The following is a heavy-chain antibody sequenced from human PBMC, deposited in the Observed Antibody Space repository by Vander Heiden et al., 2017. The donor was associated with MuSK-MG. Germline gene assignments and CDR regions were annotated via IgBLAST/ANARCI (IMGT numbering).Heavy chain of an antibody. CDR2: GST. J-gene: IGHJ4*02. Sequence: GSTNYNPSLKSRVTISVDTSKNQFSLKLSSVTAAETAVYYCARINSDGYWRWGPQSYWGQGTMVTVSS. V-gene: IGHV4-59*01. D-gene: IGHD5-18*01. CDR3: ARINSDGYWRWGPQSY.